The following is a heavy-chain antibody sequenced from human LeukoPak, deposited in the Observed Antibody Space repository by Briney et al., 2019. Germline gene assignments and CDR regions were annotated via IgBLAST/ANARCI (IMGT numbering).Heavy chain of an antibody. J-gene: IGHJ5*02. CDR2: FDPEDGET. CDR3: ATLYYDFWSGYYTGRTWFDP. D-gene: IGHD3-3*01. CDR1: GYTLTELS. V-gene: IGHV1-24*01. Sequence: ASVKVSCKVSGYTLTELSMHWVRQAPGKGLEWMGGFDPEDGETIYAQKFQGRVTMTEDTSTDTAYMELSSLRSEDTAVYYCATLYYDFWSGYYTGRTWFDPWGQGTLVNVSS.